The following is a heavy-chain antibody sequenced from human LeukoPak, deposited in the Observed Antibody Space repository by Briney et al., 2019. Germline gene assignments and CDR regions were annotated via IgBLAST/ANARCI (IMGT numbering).Heavy chain of an antibody. CDR3: AKDLIRGGDYFDF. Sequence: GRSLRLSCAASRFTFSSCGMHWVRQAPGKGLEWVAVISSDGGYIHYADSVKGRFTISRDIAKNTLYLQMNSLRVDDTAMYYCAKDLIRGGDYFDFWGQGTLVTVSS. J-gene: IGHJ4*02. V-gene: IGHV3-30*18. CDR2: ISSDGGYI. D-gene: IGHD3-10*01. CDR1: RFTFSSCG.